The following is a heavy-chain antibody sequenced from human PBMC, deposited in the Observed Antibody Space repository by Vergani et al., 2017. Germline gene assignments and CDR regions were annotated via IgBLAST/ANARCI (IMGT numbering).Heavy chain of an antibody. D-gene: IGHD4-11*01. J-gene: IGHJ5*02. Sequence: QLQLQESGPGLVKPSETLSLTCTVSGGSISSSSYYWGWIRQPPGKGLEWIGSIYYSGSTYYNPSLKSRVTISVDTSKNQFSLKLSSVTAADTAVYYCARRERDDYSMELVWFDPWGQGTLVTVSS. V-gene: IGHV4-39*01. CDR2: IYYSGST. CDR1: GGSISSSSYY. CDR3: ARRERDDYSMELVWFDP.